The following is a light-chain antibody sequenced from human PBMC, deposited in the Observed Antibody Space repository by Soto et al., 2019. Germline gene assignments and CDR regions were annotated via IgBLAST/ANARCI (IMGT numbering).Light chain of an antibody. Sequence: EIVMPQSQATLSVSPGERATLSCRASQSVRSNLAWSQQKPGQAPRLLIYGASTRATGIPARFSGSGSGKEFTLTISSLQSEDFAVYYCQQYNNWPLTFGQGTKVEIK. J-gene: IGKJ1*01. CDR2: GAS. CDR1: QSVRSN. CDR3: QQYNNWPLT. V-gene: IGKV3-15*01.